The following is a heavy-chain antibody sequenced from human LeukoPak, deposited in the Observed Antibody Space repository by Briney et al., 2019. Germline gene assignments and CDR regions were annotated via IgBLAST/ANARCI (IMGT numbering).Heavy chain of an antibody. CDR3: ARHGSSWYYFDY. CDR1: SGSISSSSYY. V-gene: IGHV4-39*01. Sequence: PSETLSLTCTVSSGSISSSSYYWGWIRQPPGKGLEWIGSIYYSGSTYYNPSLKSRVTISVDTSKNQFSLTLSSGTAADTAVYYCARHGSSWYYFDYWGQGTLVTVSS. CDR2: IYYSGST. J-gene: IGHJ4*02. D-gene: IGHD6-13*01.